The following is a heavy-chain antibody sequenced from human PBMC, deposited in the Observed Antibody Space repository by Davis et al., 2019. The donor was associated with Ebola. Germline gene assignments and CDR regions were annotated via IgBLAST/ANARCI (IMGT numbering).Heavy chain of an antibody. V-gene: IGHV4-59*01. Sequence: PSETLSLTCTVSGGSMSLYYWSWIRQTPEKGLEWIGYVYYTGTTSYNPSLKSRVTISLDSSRNQFSLILTSVSAADTAIYYCARAGGQGGGTLRFWGQGTLVTVSS. CDR2: VYYTGTT. D-gene: IGHD2-15*01. J-gene: IGHJ4*02. CDR1: GGSMSLYY. CDR3: ARAGGQGGGTLRF.